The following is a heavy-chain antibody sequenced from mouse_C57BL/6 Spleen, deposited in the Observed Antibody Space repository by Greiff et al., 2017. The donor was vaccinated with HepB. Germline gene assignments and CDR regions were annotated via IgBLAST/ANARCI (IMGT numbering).Heavy chain of an antibody. CDR2: IWWDDDK. CDR3: ARINYPKYFDY. D-gene: IGHD1-1*01. Sequence: QVTLKESGPGILQPSQTLSLTCSFSGFSLSTFGMGVGWLRQPSGQGLEWLAHIWWDDDKYYNPALKSRHTISKDTSKNQVFLKIANVDTADTATYYCARINYPKYFDYWGQGTTLTVSS. V-gene: IGHV8-8*01. CDR1: GFSLSTFGMG. J-gene: IGHJ2*01.